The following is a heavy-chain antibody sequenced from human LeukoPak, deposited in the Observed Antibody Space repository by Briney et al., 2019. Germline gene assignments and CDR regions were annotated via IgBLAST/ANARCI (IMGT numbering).Heavy chain of an antibody. V-gene: IGHV3-30*18. D-gene: IGHD6-19*01. J-gene: IGHJ4*02. CDR1: GFTFSRYG. CDR2: ISYDGSNK. Sequence: PGRSLRLSCAASGFTFSRYGMHWVRQAPGKGLEWVAVISYDGSNKYYADSVKGRFTISRDNSKNTLYLQMNSLRAEDTAVYYCAKIWSSGWPVTPWGFDYWGQGTLVTVPS. CDR3: AKIWSSGWPVTPWGFDY.